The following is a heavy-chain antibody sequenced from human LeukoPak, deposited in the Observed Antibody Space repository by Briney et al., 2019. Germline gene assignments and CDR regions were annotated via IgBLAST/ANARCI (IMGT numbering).Heavy chain of an antibody. Sequence: PGGSLRLSCVDSGFTFGEYGMHWVRQVPGKGLEWVSHITWDGGSTYYAGSVKGRFTISRDNSKNSLYLQMNSLGAEDTALYYCAKDIHIGHGSGWPESWGQGTLVTVSS. V-gene: IGHV3-43D*03. D-gene: IGHD6-19*01. CDR2: ITWDGGST. J-gene: IGHJ5*02. CDR3: AKDIHIGHGSGWPES. CDR1: GFTFGEYG.